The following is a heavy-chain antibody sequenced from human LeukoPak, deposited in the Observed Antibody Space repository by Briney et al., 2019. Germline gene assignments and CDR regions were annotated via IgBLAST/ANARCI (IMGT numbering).Heavy chain of an antibody. J-gene: IGHJ6*02. CDR2: ISGYNGNI. D-gene: IGHD5-18*01. CDR3: ARESRGYRYGYYYYYDMDV. V-gene: IGHV1-18*01. CDR1: GYTFTSYG. Sequence: ASVKVSCKASGYTFTSYGISWVRQAPGQGLEWMGWISGYNGNINYAQKFQGRVTMTTDASTSTAYMELRSLRSDDTAVYYCARESRGYRYGYYYYYDMDVWGQGTTVTVSS.